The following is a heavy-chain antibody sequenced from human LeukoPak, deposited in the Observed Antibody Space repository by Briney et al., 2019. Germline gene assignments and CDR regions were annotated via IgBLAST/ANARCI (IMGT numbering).Heavy chain of an antibody. Sequence: PGGSLRLSCAASGFTVSSNYMSWVRQAPGKGLGWVSVIYSGGSTYYADSVKGRFTISRDNSKNTLYLQMNSLRAEDTAVYYCARDRQSRDCGGDCYNWGQGTLVTVSS. CDR1: GFTVSSNY. V-gene: IGHV3-53*01. J-gene: IGHJ4*02. D-gene: IGHD2-21*02. CDR2: IYSGGST. CDR3: ARDRQSRDCGGDCYN.